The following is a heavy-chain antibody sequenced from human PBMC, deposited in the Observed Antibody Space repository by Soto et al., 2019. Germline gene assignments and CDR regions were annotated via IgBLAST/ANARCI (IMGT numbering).Heavy chain of an antibody. CDR3: AREFRYYDRSGYPSYYYYGMDV. V-gene: IGHV1-69*01. Sequence: QVQLVQSGAEVKKPGSSVKVSCKASGGTFSSYAISWVRQAPGQGLEWMGGIIPISGTANYAQKFQGRVTITADEYTSREYMELSSLRSEDTAVYYCAREFRYYDRSGYPSYYYYGMDVWGQGTTVPVSS. CDR2: IIPISGTA. CDR1: GGTFSSYA. J-gene: IGHJ6*02. D-gene: IGHD3-22*01.